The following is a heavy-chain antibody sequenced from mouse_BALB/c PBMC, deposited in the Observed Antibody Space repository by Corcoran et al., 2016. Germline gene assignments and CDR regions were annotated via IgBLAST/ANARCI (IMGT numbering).Heavy chain of an antibody. V-gene: IGHV8-12*01. D-gene: IGHD1-1*01. CDR2: IYWDDDK. J-gene: IGHJ3*01. CDR1: GFSLSTSGMG. CDR3: ARYYYGSRAY. Sequence: QVTLKESGPGILQPSQTLSLTCSFSGFSLSTSGMGVSWIRQPSGKGLEWLAHIYWDDDKRYNPSLKSRLTISKDTSRNQVFLKITSVDTADTATYYCARYYYGSRAYWGQGTLVTVSA.